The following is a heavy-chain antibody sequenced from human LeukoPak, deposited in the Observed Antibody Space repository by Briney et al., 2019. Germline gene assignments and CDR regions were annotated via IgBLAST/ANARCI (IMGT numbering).Heavy chain of an antibody. D-gene: IGHD1-26*01. CDR2: ITGSGGST. CDR1: GFTFSSCD. V-gene: IGHV3-23*01. CDR3: ATGNWGERLDWYFYL. J-gene: IGHJ2*01. Sequence: GGSLRFSCAASGFTFSSCDRSWVRQAPGSGLEWVSGITGSGGSTYYADSVKGRFTISRDNSKNTLDLQMNSLRAEDTAVYYCATGNWGERLDWYFYLSGGGTLVTVSS.